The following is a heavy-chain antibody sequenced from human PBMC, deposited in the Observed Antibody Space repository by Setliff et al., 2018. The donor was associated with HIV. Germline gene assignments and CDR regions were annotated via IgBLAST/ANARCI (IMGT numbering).Heavy chain of an antibody. CDR1: GYSFTDYP. J-gene: IGHJ4*02. V-gene: IGHV1-2*02. D-gene: IGHD6-19*01. Sequence: ASVKVSCKASGYSFTDYPLHWVRQVPGHGLEWMGWINPNSGGTNYVQRFQGRVTMTRDTSIGTAYMELSRLRSDDTAVYFCARGIQWSSAWYGYWGQGTLVTVSS. CDR2: INPNSGGT. CDR3: ARGIQWSSAWYGY.